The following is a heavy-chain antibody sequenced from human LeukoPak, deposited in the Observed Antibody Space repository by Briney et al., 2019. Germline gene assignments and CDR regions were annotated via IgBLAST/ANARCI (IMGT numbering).Heavy chain of an antibody. Sequence: ASVKVSCKASGYTFTSYGISWVRQAPGQGLEWMGWISAYNGNTNYAQKLQGRVTMTTDTSTSTAYMELSSLRSEDTAVYYCARVLSSSGYYYRYYYGMDVWGQGTTVTVSS. D-gene: IGHD3-22*01. CDR3: ARVLSSSGYYYRYYYGMDV. V-gene: IGHV1-18*01. CDR2: ISAYNGNT. J-gene: IGHJ6*02. CDR1: GYTFTSYG.